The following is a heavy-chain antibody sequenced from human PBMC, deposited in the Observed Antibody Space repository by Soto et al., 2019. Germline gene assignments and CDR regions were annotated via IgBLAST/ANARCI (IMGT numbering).Heavy chain of an antibody. CDR3: ARGNHRWLQLWYFDL. D-gene: IGHD5-12*01. V-gene: IGHV1-69*12. J-gene: IGHJ2*01. CDR1: GGTFSNYP. CDR2: IIPIFGTV. Sequence: QVQLVQSGAEVKKPGSSVKVSCKASGGTFSNYPISWVRQAPGQGLEWMGGIIPIFGTVNYAQKFQGRVTITADESTSPAYMELSRLRSEDTAVYYCARGNHRWLQLWYFDLWGRGTLVTVSS.